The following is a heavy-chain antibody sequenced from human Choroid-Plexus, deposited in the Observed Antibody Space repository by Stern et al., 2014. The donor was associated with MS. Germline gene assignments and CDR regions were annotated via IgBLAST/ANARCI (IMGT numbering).Heavy chain of an antibody. CDR1: GFTFGSCA. D-gene: IGHD2/OR15-2a*01. Sequence: QVQLVESGGGVVQPGRPLRLSCVASGFTFGSCAMHCVRQAPGKGLAWEAGVSYDGSNKYYADSVKGRFTISRDNSQNTLYMQMSSLRPEDTAVYYCAKDRQYLTYFFDHWGQGSLVTVSS. CDR2: VSYDGSNK. CDR3: AKDRQYLTYFFDH. J-gene: IGHJ5*02. V-gene: IGHV3-30*18.